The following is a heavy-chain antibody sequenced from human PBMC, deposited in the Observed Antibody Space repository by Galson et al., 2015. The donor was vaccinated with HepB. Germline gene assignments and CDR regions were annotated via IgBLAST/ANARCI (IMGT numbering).Heavy chain of an antibody. D-gene: IGHD2-21*02. CDR1: GFTFDNYS. Sequence: SLRLSCAASGFTFDNYSMNWVRQAPGKGLEWVSSISSTSSYIYYADSVKGRFTISRDNAKNSLYLQMNSLRADDTAVYYCARDLRSIVVVTTIFDAFDLWGQGTMVTVSS. CDR3: ARDLRSIVVVTTIFDAFDL. J-gene: IGHJ3*01. V-gene: IGHV3-21*01. CDR2: ISSTSSYI.